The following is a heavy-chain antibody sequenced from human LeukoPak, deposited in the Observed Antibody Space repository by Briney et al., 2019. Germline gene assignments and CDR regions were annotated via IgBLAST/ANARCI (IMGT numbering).Heavy chain of an antibody. CDR2: ISGSGGNT. CDR1: GFTVSSNY. V-gene: IGHV3-23*01. J-gene: IGHJ3*02. D-gene: IGHD3-22*01. Sequence: GGSLRPSCAASGFTVSSNYMSWVRQAPGKGLEWVSGISGSGGNTYYADSVKGQFTISRDNSKNTLYLQMNSLRVEDTAVYYCAKGTMIVVADAFDIWGQGTMVTVSS. CDR3: AKGTMIVVADAFDI.